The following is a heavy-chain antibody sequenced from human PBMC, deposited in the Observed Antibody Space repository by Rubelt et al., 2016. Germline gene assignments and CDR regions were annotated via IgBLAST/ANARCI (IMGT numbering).Heavy chain of an antibody. CDR2: FSGTSGNT. J-gene: IGHJ4*02. CDR1: GYTFTNYD. CDR3: ARVGNWGIDH. Sequence: QGQLVQSGVEVRKPGASVKVSCKVSGYTFTNYDINWVRQATGQGLRWRGWFSGTSGNTTYVQKLQRSDTMTTDSSTSTAYMELRSLGSDDTAVDFCARVGNWGIDHWGQGTLVTVSS. D-gene: IGHD7-27*01. V-gene: IGHV1-18*01.